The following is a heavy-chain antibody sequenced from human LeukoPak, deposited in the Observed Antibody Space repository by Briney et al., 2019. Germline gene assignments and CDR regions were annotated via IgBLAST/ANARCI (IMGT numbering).Heavy chain of an antibody. D-gene: IGHD1-26*01. CDR1: GGSISSYY. Sequence: SETLSLTCTVSGGSISSYYWSWIRQPPGKGLGWIGYIYYSGSTNYNPSLKSRVTISVDTSKNQFSLKLSSVTAADTAVYYCARVLKWELLYFDYWGQGTLVTVSS. CDR2: IYYSGST. J-gene: IGHJ4*02. CDR3: ARVLKWELLYFDY. V-gene: IGHV4-59*01.